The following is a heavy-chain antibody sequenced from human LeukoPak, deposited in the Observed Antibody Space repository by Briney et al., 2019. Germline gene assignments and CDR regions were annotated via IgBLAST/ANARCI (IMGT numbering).Heavy chain of an antibody. V-gene: IGHV3-23*01. D-gene: IGHD1-26*01. CDR1: GFTFSSDA. Sequence: GGSLRLSCAASGFTFSSDAMSWVRQAPGKGLEWVSAISGSGGSTYYADSVKGRFTISRDNSKNTLYLQVNSLRAEDTAVYYCAKAGSIRFDYWGQGTLVTVSS. CDR2: ISGSGGST. J-gene: IGHJ4*02. CDR3: AKAGSIRFDY.